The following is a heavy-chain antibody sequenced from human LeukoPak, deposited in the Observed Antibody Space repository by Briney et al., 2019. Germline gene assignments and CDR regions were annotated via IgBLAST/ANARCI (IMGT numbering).Heavy chain of an antibody. J-gene: IGHJ4*02. CDR3: AGNYYGSGSYYSEDRY. CDR1: GGSISSGSYY. D-gene: IGHD3-10*01. Sequence: PSETLSLTCTVSGGSISSGSYYWSWIRRPAGKGLEWIGRIYTSGSTNYNPSLKSRVTISIDTSKNQFSLKLSSVTAADTAVYYCAGNYYGSGSYYSEDRYWGQGTLVTVSS. CDR2: IYTSGST. V-gene: IGHV4-61*02.